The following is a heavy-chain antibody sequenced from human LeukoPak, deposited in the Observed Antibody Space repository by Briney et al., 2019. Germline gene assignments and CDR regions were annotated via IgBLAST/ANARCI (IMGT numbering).Heavy chain of an antibody. J-gene: IGHJ4*02. Sequence: SETLSLTCAVSGGSGGSISSSNFWTWVRQPPGEGLEWIGYIYYSGSTYYNPSLKSRVTISVDTSKSQFSLKLSSVTAADTAVYYCASTRHYFDYWGQGTLVTVSS. D-gene: IGHD1-26*01. CDR1: GGSGGSISSSNF. CDR3: ASTRHYFDY. V-gene: IGHV4-30-4*01. CDR2: IYYSGST.